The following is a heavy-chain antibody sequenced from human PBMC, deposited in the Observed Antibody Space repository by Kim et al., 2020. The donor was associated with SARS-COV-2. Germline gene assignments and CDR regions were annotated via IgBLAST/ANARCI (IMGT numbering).Heavy chain of an antibody. CDR3: ARALGGVTASSYYYYGMDV. CDR2: IWYDGSNK. CDR1: GFTFSSYG. J-gene: IGHJ6*02. Sequence: LSLTCAASGFTFSSYGMHWVRQAPGKGLEWVAVIWYDGSNKYYADSVKGRFTISRDNSKNTLYLQMNSLRAEDTAVYYCARALGGVTASSYYYYGMDVWGQGTTVTVSS. D-gene: IGHD2-21*02. V-gene: IGHV3-33*01.